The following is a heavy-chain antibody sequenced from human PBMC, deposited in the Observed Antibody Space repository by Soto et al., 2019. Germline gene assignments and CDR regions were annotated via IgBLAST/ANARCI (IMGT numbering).Heavy chain of an antibody. V-gene: IGHV2-5*01. CDR3: ARSLNYDFWTDYFFDF. J-gene: IGHJ4*02. CDR2: IFWNDDK. D-gene: IGHD3-3*01. Sequence: SGPTLVNPTQTLTLTCTFSGFSLSTTSTTEVGVGWIRQPPGKALEWLALIFWNDDKRYSATLKSRLTITKDTSKNQVVLTMTNLEPAETAADFCARSLNYDFWTDYFFDFWGQGTRVTVSS. CDR1: GFSLSTTSTTEVG.